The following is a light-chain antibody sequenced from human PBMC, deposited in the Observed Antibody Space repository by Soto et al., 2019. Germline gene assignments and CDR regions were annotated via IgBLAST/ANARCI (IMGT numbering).Light chain of an antibody. J-gene: IGKJ1*01. CDR1: QSVSSSY. CDR3: QQYVSSPT. Sequence: EIVLTQSPGTLSLSPGERATLSCRASQSVSSSYLAWYQQKPGQAPRLLIYGASSRATGIPERFSGSGSGTDFTLTISRLEPEDFAVYYCQQYVSSPTFGQGTNLDIK. V-gene: IGKV3-20*01. CDR2: GAS.